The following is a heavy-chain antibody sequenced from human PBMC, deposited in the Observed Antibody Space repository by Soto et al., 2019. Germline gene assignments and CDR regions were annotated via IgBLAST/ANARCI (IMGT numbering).Heavy chain of an antibody. J-gene: IGHJ5*02. Sequence: PSETLSLTCAVYGGSFSGYYWSWIRQPPGKGLEWIGEINHSGSTNYNPSLKSRVTISVDTSKNQFSLKLSSVTAADTAVYYCARGRRYYYGSANINWFDPWGQGTLVTVSS. D-gene: IGHD3-10*01. CDR2: INHSGST. CDR3: ARGRRYYYGSANINWFDP. CDR1: GGSFSGYY. V-gene: IGHV4-34*01.